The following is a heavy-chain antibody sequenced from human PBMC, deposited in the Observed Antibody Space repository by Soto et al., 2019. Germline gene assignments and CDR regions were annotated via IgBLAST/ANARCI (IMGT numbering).Heavy chain of an antibody. V-gene: IGHV3-21*01. J-gene: IGHJ6*02. CDR1: GFTFSSYS. D-gene: IGHD3-22*01. Sequence: GGSLRLSCAASGFTFSSYSMNWVRQAPGKGLEWVSSISSSSSYIYYADSVKGRFTISRDNAKNSLYLQMNSRRAEDTAVYYCARDRDSSGYYYGGDYYYYGMDVWGQGTTVTVSS. CDR3: ARDRDSSGYYYGGDYYYYGMDV. CDR2: ISSSSSYI.